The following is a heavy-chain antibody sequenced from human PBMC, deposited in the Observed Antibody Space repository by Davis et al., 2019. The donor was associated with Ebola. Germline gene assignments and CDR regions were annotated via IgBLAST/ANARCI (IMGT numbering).Heavy chain of an antibody. CDR3: ATFRYCSGGSCLSFDP. CDR2: INHSGST. J-gene: IGHJ5*02. Sequence: MPSETLSLTCAVSGGSISSNNWWNWVRQPPGKGLEWIGEINHSGSTNYNPSLKSRVTISVDTSKNQFSLKLSSVTAADTAVYYCATFRYCSGGSCLSFDPWGQGTLVTVSS. D-gene: IGHD2-15*01. V-gene: IGHV4-4*02. CDR1: GGSISSNNW.